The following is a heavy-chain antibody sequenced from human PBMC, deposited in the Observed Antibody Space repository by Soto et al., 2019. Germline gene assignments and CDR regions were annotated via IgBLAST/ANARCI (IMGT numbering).Heavy chain of an antibody. CDR2: IHYNGTT. D-gene: IGHD6-13*01. V-gene: IGHV4-59*01. CDR3: AAGEASSRNLAPYYLDF. J-gene: IGHJ4*02. CDR1: GGSMRNYF. Sequence: TLSLTCTVSGGSMRNYFWTWIRQPPGKGLEWIGYIHYNGTTSFFPSYNPSLRSRVTISEDTSKNQFSLKLLSVTTADTAVYFCAAGEASSRNLAPYYLDFWGQGTLVTVSS.